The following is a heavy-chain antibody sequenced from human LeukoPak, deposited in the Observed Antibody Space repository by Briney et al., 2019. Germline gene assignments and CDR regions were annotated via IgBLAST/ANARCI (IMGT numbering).Heavy chain of an antibody. CDR3: ARSRDRLSANWSDP. V-gene: IGHV1-18*01. CDR1: GYTFTSYG. Sequence: GASVKVSCKASGYTFTSYGITWVRQAPGQGLEWMGWISAYDGSTNYAQKLQGRVTMTTDTSTSTAYMELRSLRSDDTAVYYCARSRDRLSANWSDPWGQGTLVTVSS. D-gene: IGHD2-15*01. J-gene: IGHJ5*02. CDR2: ISAYDGST.